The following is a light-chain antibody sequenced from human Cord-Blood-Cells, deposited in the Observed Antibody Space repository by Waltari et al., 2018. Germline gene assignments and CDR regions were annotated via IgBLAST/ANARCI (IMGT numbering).Light chain of an antibody. J-gene: IGKJ1*01. Sequence: EIVLTQSPGTLSLSPGERVTLSCRASQSVSSSYLAWYQQKPGQAPRLLIYGASSRATGIPDRFSGSGSGTDFTLTISRLEPEDFAVYYCQQYGSSPTFGQGTKEEIK. V-gene: IGKV3-20*01. CDR2: GAS. CDR1: QSVSSSY. CDR3: QQYGSSPT.